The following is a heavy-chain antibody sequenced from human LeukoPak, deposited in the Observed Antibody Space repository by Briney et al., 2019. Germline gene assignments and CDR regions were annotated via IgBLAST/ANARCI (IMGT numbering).Heavy chain of an antibody. D-gene: IGHD6-19*01. J-gene: IGHJ2*01. CDR2: IYHSGVT. CDR3: ALGYTTGWYYFDL. V-gene: IGHV4-38-2*01. Sequence: SETLSLTCAVSSYSISSGYYWGWLRPPPGKGLEWIVNIYHSGVTYYNPSLKSRVTVSVDTSKNQFSLNVRTVTGADTAMYYCALGYTTGWYYFDLWGRGTLVTVSS. CDR1: SYSISSGYY.